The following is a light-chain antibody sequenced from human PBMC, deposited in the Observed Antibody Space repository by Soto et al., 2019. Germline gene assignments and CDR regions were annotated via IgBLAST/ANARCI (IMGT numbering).Light chain of an antibody. J-gene: IGKJ4*01. V-gene: IGKV3-11*01. Sequence: EIVLTQSPATLSLSPGERATLSCRASQSVSSYLAWYQQKPGQAPRLLIYDASNRATGIPARFSGSGSGTDFTLTISSLEPEDFAVYYCEQSSTWPLTFGGGTRVEFK. CDR2: DAS. CDR3: EQSSTWPLT. CDR1: QSVSSY.